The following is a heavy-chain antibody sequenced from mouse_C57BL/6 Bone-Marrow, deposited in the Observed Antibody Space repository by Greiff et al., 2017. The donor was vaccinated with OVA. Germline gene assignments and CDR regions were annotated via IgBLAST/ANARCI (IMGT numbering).Heavy chain of an antibody. CDR1: GYTFTSYW. CDR3: ARVITTVVPYWYFDV. J-gene: IGHJ1*03. V-gene: IGHV1-69*01. D-gene: IGHD1-1*01. Sequence: QVQLQQPGAELVMPGASVKLSCKASGYTFTSYWMHWVKQRPGQGLEWIGEIDPSDSYTNYNQKFKGKSTLTVDKSSSTAYMQLSSLTSEDSAVYYCARVITTVVPYWYFDVWGTGTTVTVSS. CDR2: IDPSDSYT.